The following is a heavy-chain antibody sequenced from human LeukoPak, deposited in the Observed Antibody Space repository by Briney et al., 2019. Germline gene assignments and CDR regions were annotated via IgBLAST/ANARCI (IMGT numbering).Heavy chain of an antibody. D-gene: IGHD3-3*01. CDR3: ARGSSYDFWSGYFDY. Sequence: SVKVSCKASGGTFSSYAISWVRQAPGQGLEWMGGIIPIFGTVNYAQKFQGRVTITTDESTSTAYMELSSLRSEDTAVYYCARGSSYDFWSGYFDYWGQGTLVTVSS. V-gene: IGHV1-69*05. CDR1: GGTFSSYA. J-gene: IGHJ4*02. CDR2: IIPIFGTV.